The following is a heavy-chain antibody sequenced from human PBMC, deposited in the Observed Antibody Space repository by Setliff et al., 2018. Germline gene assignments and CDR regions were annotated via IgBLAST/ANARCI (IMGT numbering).Heavy chain of an antibody. J-gene: IGHJ4*02. Sequence: GASVKVSCKASGYTFTSYGISWVRQAPGQGLEWMGWISAYNGNTNYAQKLQGRVTMTTDTSTSTAYMELRSLRSDDTAVYYCARETPIHMSGYYYVKIDYWGQGTLVTVSS. CDR1: GYTFTSYG. CDR2: ISAYNGNT. CDR3: ARETPIHMSGYYYVKIDY. V-gene: IGHV1-18*01. D-gene: IGHD3-22*01.